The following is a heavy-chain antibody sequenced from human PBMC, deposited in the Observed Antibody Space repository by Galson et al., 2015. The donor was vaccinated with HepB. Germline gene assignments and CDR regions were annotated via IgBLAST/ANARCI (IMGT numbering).Heavy chain of an antibody. J-gene: IGHJ6*02. CDR1: GGTFSSYA. Sequence: SVKVSCKASGGTFSSYAISWVRQAPGQGLEWMGGIIPIFGTANYAQKFQGRVTMTTDTSTSTAYMELRSLRSDDTAVYYCAGGRYCSSTSCYGSSFYYYYCMDVWGQGTTFTVSS. CDR3: AGGRYCSSTSCYGSSFYYYYCMDV. CDR2: IIPIFGTA. D-gene: IGHD2-2*01. V-gene: IGHV1-69*05.